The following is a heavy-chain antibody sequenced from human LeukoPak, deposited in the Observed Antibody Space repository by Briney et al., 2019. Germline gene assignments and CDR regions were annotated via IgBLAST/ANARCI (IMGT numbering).Heavy chain of an antibody. CDR2: IYHSGGT. CDR1: GGSISSVGYS. CDR3: ARWYYYDSSGYYRAEYFQH. V-gene: IGHV4-30-2*02. J-gene: IGHJ1*01. Sequence: SETLSLTCAVSGGSISSVGYSWSWIRQPPGKALEWIGYIYHSGGTFYNPSLESRVTMSLDTTKDHFFLQLNSVTAADTAVYYCARWYYYDSSGYYRAEYFQHWGQGTLVTVSS. D-gene: IGHD3-22*01.